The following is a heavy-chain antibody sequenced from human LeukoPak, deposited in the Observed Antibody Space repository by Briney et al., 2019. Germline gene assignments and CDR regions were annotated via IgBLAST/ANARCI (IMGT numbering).Heavy chain of an antibody. V-gene: IGHV1-18*04. CDR3: ASRQATHYYYYMDV. Sequence: RASVKVSCKASGYTFTSYYMHWVRQAPGQGLEWMGWISAYNGNTNYAQKLQGRVTMTTDTSTSTAYMELRSLRSDDTAVYYCASRQATHYYYYMDVWGKGTTVTVSS. CDR1: GYTFTSYY. J-gene: IGHJ6*03. CDR2: ISAYNGNT.